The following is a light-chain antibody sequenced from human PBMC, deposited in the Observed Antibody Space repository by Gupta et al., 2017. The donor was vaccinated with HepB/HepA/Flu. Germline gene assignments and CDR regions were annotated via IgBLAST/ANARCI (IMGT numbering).Light chain of an antibody. CDR3: QQSYSTPWT. Sequence: DIQMTQSPSSLSASVGDRVTITCRASQSISSYLNWYQQKPGKAPKLLIYAASSLQSGVPSRFSGSGSETEFTLTISNLQPEDFATYYCQQSYSTPWTFGQGTKVEIK. CDR2: AAS. CDR1: QSISSY. V-gene: IGKV1-39*01. J-gene: IGKJ1*01.